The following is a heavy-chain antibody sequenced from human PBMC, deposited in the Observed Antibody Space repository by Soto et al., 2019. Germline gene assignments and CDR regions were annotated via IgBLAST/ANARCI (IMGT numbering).Heavy chain of an antibody. Sequence: GGSLRLSCAASGFTFSAYTMNWVRQAPGKGLEWVSYISSSSSTIFYADSVKGRFTISIDNAKNSLYLQMNSLRDEDTAVYYCARRGSGTSPNFDYWGQGTLVTVSS. CDR2: ISSSSSTI. CDR1: GFTFSAYT. CDR3: ARRGSGTSPNFDY. D-gene: IGHD1-26*01. V-gene: IGHV3-48*02. J-gene: IGHJ4*02.